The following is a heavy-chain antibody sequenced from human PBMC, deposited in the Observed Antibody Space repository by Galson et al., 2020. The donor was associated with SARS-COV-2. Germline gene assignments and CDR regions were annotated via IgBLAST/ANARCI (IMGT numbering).Heavy chain of an antibody. CDR1: GGSFSGYY. J-gene: IGHJ6*03. V-gene: IGHV4-34*01. CDR2: INHSGST. D-gene: IGHD3-3*01. CDR3: ARETRITIFGVVNNYYYYDLNV. Sequence: SETLSLTCAVYGGSFSGYYWSWIRQPPGKGLEWIGEINHSGSTNYNPSLKSRVTISVDTSKNQFSLKLSSVTTADTAVYYCARETRITIFGVVNNYYYYDLNVWGKGTTVTFSS.